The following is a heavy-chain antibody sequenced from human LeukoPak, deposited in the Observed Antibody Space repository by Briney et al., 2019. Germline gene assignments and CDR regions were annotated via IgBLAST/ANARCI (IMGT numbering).Heavy chain of an antibody. CDR1: GGTFSDYA. Sequence: ASVKVSCKASGGTFSDYALNWVRQAPGQGLEWMGVFIPVLGTANSTQNFQDRVSITADRSTHTVYMELSSLKSEDTAVYFCAGIPVFGVVLHQEPVWGKGTTVTVSS. J-gene: IGHJ6*04. CDR3: AGIPVFGVVLHQEPV. CDR2: FIPVLGTA. V-gene: IGHV1-69*10. D-gene: IGHD2-8*01.